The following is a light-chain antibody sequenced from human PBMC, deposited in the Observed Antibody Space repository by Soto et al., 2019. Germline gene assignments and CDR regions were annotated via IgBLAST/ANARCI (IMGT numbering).Light chain of an antibody. CDR1: QSVSSSY. CDR2: GAS. J-gene: IGKJ2*01. Sequence: EIVLTQSPGTLSLSPGERATLSCRASQSVSSSYFAWYQQKPGQAPRLLIYGASSRATGIPDRFSSSGSGTDFTITISRLEPDDFAVYYCKQYGSSPPYTFGQGTKLEIK. CDR3: KQYGSSPPYT. V-gene: IGKV3-20*01.